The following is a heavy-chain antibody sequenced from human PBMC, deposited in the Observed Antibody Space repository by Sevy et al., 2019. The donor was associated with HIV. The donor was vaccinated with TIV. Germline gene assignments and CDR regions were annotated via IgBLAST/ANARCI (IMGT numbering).Heavy chain of an antibody. Sequence: GGSLRLSCAASGFTFSSYAMHWVRQAPGKGLEWVAAIPYDGSSKYYADSVKGRLTISRDNSKNNLYLQMNSLRAEDTALYYCAKGQTDYYDTSGPVDYWGQGTLVTVSS. CDR2: IPYDGSSK. D-gene: IGHD3-22*01. CDR1: GFTFSSYA. J-gene: IGHJ4*02. CDR3: AKGQTDYYDTSGPVDY. V-gene: IGHV3-30*18.